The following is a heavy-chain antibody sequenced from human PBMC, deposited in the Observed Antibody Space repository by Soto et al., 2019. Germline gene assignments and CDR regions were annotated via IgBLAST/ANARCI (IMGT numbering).Heavy chain of an antibody. V-gene: IGHV1-69*06. CDR2: VIPIFGTA. CDR1: GGTFSSYA. J-gene: IGHJ6*02. CDR3: AREQLEPPYGMDV. D-gene: IGHD6-6*01. Sequence: VASVKVSCKASGGTFSSYAISWVRQAPGQGLEWMGGVIPIFGTANYAQKFQGRVTITADKSTSTAYMELSSLRSEDTAVYYCAREQLEPPYGMDVWGQGTTVTVSS.